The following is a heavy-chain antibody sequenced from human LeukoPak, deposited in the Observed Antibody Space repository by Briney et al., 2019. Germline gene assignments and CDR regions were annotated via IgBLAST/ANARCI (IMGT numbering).Heavy chain of an antibody. CDR1: GYTFTSYA. CDR3: ARARYYLDSSGYPYDY. V-gene: IGHV1-3*01. J-gene: IGHJ4*02. CDR2: INAGNGNT. D-gene: IGHD3-22*01. Sequence: GASVKVSCKASGYTFTSYAIHWVRQAPGQRLEWMGWINAGNGNTKYSQRFQGRVSITRDRSASMAYMELSSPRSEDTAVYYCARARYYLDSSGYPYDYWGQGTLVTVSS.